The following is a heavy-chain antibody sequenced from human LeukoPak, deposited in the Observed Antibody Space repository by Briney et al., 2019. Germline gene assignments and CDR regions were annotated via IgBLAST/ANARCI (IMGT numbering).Heavy chain of an antibody. CDR3: ARTQQWLVSGFDP. CDR2: ISSDGRTI. D-gene: IGHD6-19*01. Sequence: GGSLRLSCATSGLTFSDYYMSWIRKAPGKGLEWISYISSDGRTIYYADSVKGRFTISRDNARKSVYLQMNSLRAEDTAIYYCARTQQWLVSGFDPWGQGTLVTVSS. CDR1: GLTFSDYY. J-gene: IGHJ5*02. V-gene: IGHV3-11*01.